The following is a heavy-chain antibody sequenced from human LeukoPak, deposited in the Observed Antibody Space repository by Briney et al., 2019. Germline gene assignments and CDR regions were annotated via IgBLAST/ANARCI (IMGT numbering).Heavy chain of an antibody. V-gene: IGHV3-48*01. CDR3: AKARGVGSHDDFDH. CDR2: IYSSSSPI. J-gene: IGHJ4*02. Sequence: GGSLRLSCVASGFSFGTYSMNWVRQAPGKGLEWISYIYSSSSPIYYADSVQGRFTISRDNGRKSLYLQMNTLRADDTAVYYCAKARGVGSHDDFDHWGQGALVTVSS. D-gene: IGHD3-10*01. CDR1: GFSFGTYS.